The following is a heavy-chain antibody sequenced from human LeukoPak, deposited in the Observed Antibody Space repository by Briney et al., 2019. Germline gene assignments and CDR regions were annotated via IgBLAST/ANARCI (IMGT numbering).Heavy chain of an antibody. Sequence: ASVKVSCKASGYTSTSYYMHWVRQAPGQGLEWMGIINPSGGSTSYAQKFQGGVTMTRDTSTSTVYMELSSLRSEDTAVYYCARALGGGYYGSGSYYTLDYWGQGTLVTVSS. V-gene: IGHV1-46*01. J-gene: IGHJ4*02. CDR3: ARALGGGYYGSGSYYTLDY. CDR2: INPSGGST. D-gene: IGHD3-10*01. CDR1: GYTSTSYY.